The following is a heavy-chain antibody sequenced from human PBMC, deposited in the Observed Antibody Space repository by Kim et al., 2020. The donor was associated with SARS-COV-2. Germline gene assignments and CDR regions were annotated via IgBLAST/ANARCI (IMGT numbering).Heavy chain of an antibody. CDR3: ARLQRDPDNYYGSGSPDY. CDR2: IYYSGST. J-gene: IGHJ4*02. CDR1: GGSISSSSYY. Sequence: SETLSLTCTVSGGSISSSSYYWGWIRQPPGKGLEWIGSIYYSGSTYYNPSLKSRVTISVDTSKNQFSLKLSSVTAADTAVYYCARLQRDPDNYYGSGSPDYWGQGTLVTVSS. V-gene: IGHV4-39*01. D-gene: IGHD3-10*01.